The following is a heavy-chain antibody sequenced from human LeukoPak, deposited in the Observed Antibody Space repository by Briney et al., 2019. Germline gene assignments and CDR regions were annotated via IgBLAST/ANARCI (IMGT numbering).Heavy chain of an antibody. CDR3: ARESGAPGVWFDP. CDR1: GWSLNGYY. Sequence: SETLSPTLAGYGWSLNGYYLSWVRQPPRKGPEWIGEINHSGSTNYNPPLKSRVTISVDTSKNQYSLKLSSVTAADTAVYYCARESGAPGVWFDPWGQGTLVTVSS. CDR2: INHSGST. V-gene: IGHV4-34*01. J-gene: IGHJ5*02. D-gene: IGHD1-26*01.